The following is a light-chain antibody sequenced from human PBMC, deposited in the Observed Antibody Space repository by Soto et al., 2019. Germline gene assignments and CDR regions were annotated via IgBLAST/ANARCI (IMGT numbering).Light chain of an antibody. CDR1: SSDVGGYNY. CDR2: AVT. V-gene: IGLV2-14*01. Sequence: QSALTQPASVSGSPGQSITISCTGTSSDVGGYNYVSWYQQHPGKAPKLMIYAVTDRPSGVSSRFSGSKSGNTASLTISGLQAEDEADYYCSSYTSSSTLFGNGKKVTVL. CDR3: SSYTSSSTL. J-gene: IGLJ1*01.